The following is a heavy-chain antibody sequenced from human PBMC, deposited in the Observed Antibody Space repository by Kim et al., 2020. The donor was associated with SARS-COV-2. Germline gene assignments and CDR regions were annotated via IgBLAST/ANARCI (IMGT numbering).Heavy chain of an antibody. V-gene: IGHV3-15*04. Sequence: GGSLRLSCAGSGLIFRDAGMSWVRQAPGKGLEWVGRIVGNIDGGTTDYAAPVKGRFAMSRDDSRNTLYLHMSSLKREDTAVYYCVTDRWSRNYDTHDAIDFWGRGTLVTVSS. CDR2: IVGNIDGGTT. CDR3: VTDRWSRNYDTHDAIDF. CDR1: GLIFRDAG. D-gene: IGHD1-7*01. J-gene: IGHJ3*01.